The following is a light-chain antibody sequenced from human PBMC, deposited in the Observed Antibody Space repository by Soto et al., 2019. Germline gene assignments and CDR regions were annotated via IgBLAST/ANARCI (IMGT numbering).Light chain of an antibody. CDR2: RAS. CDR1: QSVSSY. V-gene: IGKV3-15*01. Sequence: EIVMTQSPATLSVSPGGSATLSCRASQSVSSYLAWYQQRPGQPPRLLIYRASTRATGIPARFSGSGSGIAFSLTISSLQSEDVAVYYCQQYNTWPPKYTFGQGTKLEIK. CDR3: QQYNTWPPKYT. J-gene: IGKJ2*01.